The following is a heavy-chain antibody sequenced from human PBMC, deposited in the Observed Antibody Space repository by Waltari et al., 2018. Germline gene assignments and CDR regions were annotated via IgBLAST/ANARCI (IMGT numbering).Heavy chain of an antibody. CDR3: ARDCSGSWYYWFDP. D-gene: IGHD6-13*01. V-gene: IGHV4-39*07. Sequence: QLRLQESGPGLVKSSETLSLICTVSGGSISSSSYYWGWIRQPPGKGLEWIGSIYYTGSTYYNPSLKSRVTISVDTSKNQFSLKLSSVTAADTAVYYCARDCSGSWYYWFDPWGQGTLVTVSS. J-gene: IGHJ5*02. CDR2: IYYTGST. CDR1: GGSISSSSYY.